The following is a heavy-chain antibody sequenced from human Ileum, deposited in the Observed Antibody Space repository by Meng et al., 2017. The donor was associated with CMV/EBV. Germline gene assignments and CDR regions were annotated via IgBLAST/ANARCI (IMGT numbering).Heavy chain of an antibody. D-gene: IGHD2-2*01. J-gene: IGHJ4*02. CDR1: GGSFSGYY. Sequence: SETLSLTCAVYGGSFSGYYWSWIRQPPGKGLEWIGEINHSGSTNYNPSLKSRVTISVDTSKNQFSLKLSSVTAADTAVYYCAKIVSATTSDDFDHWGQGTLVTVSS. CDR3: AKIVSATTSDDFDH. CDR2: INHSGST. V-gene: IGHV4-34*01.